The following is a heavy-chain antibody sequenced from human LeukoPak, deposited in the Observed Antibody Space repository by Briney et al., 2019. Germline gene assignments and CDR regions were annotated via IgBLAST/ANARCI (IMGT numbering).Heavy chain of an antibody. J-gene: IGHJ4*02. CDR3: ARDKDVYFDY. CDR2: ISSSSSYI. CDR1: GFTFSTYR. V-gene: IGHV3-21*01. Sequence: PGGSLRLYCVGTGFTFSTYRMNWLRQAPGKGLEWVSSISSSSSYIYYADSVKGRITISRDNAKNSLYLQMNSLRVEDTAVYYGARDKDVYFDYWGQGTLVTVSS.